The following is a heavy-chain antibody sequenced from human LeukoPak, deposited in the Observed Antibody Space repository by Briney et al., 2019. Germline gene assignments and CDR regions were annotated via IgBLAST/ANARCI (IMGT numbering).Heavy chain of an antibody. V-gene: IGHV4-31*03. CDR1: GGSISSGGYN. CDR3: ARDAGNWFDP. J-gene: IGHJ5*02. CDR2: IYYTGTT. Sequence: SETLSLTCTVSGGSISSGGYNWSWLRQPPGKGLEWIGYIYYTGTTYYNPSLRSRVTISVDTSKNLFSLKLSSVTAADTAVYYCARDAGNWFDPWGQGTLVTVSS.